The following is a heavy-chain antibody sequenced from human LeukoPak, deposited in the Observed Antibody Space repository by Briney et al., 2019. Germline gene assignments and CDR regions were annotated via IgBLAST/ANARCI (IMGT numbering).Heavy chain of an antibody. CDR1: GYTFTSYY. CDR3: AREDTVGAPEGAFDI. D-gene: IGHD1-26*01. CDR2: INPSGGST. J-gene: IGHJ3*02. Sequence: GASVKVSCKASGYTFTSYYMHWVRQAPGQGLEWMGIINPSGGSTSYAQKFQGRVTMTRDTSTSTVYMELSSLRSEDTAVYYCAREDTVGAPEGAFDIWGQGTMVTVSS. V-gene: IGHV1-46*01.